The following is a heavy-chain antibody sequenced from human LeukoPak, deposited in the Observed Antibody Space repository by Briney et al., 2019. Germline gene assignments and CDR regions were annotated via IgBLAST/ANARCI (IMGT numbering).Heavy chain of an antibody. J-gene: IGHJ4*02. CDR1: GFTFSNYG. V-gene: IGHV3-33*06. Sequence: GGSLRLSCATSGFTFSNYGIHWVRQAPGKGLEWVALIYYDGSNKYYADSVKGRFTISRDNSKNTLYLQMDSLRAEDTAVYYCANNFDYWGQGTLLTVSS. CDR3: ANNFDY. CDR2: IYYDGSNK.